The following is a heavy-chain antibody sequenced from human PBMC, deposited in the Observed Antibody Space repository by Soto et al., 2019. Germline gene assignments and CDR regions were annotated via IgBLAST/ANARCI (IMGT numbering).Heavy chain of an antibody. CDR3: VRIRYQLPSSVLWLHP. D-gene: IGHD3-16*01. J-gene: IGHJ5*02. CDR2: INHVGGT. Sequence: SETLSLTCAVYGGFLSESYWTWIRQPPGKGLEWIGEINHVGGTNYNPALKSRVTMSVDTSQNQFSLRLISVTAADTAMYFCVRIRYQLPSSVLWLHPRGQGTPVPVSS. CDR1: GGFLSESY. V-gene: IGHV4-34*01.